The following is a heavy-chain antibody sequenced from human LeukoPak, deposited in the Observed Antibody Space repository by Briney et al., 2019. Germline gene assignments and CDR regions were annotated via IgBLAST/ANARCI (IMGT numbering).Heavy chain of an antibody. V-gene: IGHV3-33*01. D-gene: IGHD1/OR15-1a*01. CDR2: IWYDGSNK. CDR3: ARDLTTSDN. CDR1: GFTFSSYV. Sequence: RPGGSLRLSCAASGFTFSSYVIHWVRQAPGKGLEWVAVIWYDGSNKYYADSVKGRFTISRDNAKNTLYLQMNSLRDEDTALYYCARDLTTSDNWGQGTLVTVSS. J-gene: IGHJ4*02.